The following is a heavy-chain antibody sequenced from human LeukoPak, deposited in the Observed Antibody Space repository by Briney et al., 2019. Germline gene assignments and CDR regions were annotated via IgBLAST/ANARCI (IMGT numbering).Heavy chain of an antibody. CDR2: ISSSSSYT. D-gene: IGHD5-12*01. CDR3: ASGKDSGYDLGDY. Sequence: GGSLRLSCAASGFTSSDYYMSWIRQAPGKGPEWVSYISSSSSYTNYADSVKGRFTISRDNAKNSLYLQMNSLRAEDTAVYYCASGKDSGYDLGDYWGQGTLVTVSS. CDR1: GFTSSDYY. J-gene: IGHJ4*02. V-gene: IGHV3-11*06.